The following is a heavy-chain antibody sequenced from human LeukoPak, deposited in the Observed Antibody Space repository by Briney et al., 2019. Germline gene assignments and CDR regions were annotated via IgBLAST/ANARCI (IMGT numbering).Heavy chain of an antibody. CDR2: IYYTGST. J-gene: IGHJ4*02. D-gene: IGHD3-10*01. Sequence: SETLSLTCTVSGGSISSYYWSWIRQPPGKGLEWIGNIYYTGSTIYNPSLKSRVTISVDTSKNQFSLKLSSVTAADTAVYYCARHYDSGTYPLDYWGQGTLATVSS. CDR3: ARHYDSGTYPLDY. CDR1: GGSISSYY. V-gene: IGHV4-59*01.